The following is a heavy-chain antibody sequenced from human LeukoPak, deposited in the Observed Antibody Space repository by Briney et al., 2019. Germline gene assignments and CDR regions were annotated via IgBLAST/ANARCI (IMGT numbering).Heavy chain of an antibody. CDR2: INHGGST. CDR1: GFTFSSYS. Sequence: AGGSLRLSCAASGFTFSSYSMNWVRQPPGKGLEWIGEINHGGSTNYNPSLKSRVTISVDTSKNQFSLKLSSVTAADTAVYYCARGVRTFTMIVVVPRPTYHSCFDYWGQGTLVTVSS. CDR3: ARGVRTFTMIVVVPRPTYHSCFDY. D-gene: IGHD3-22*01. J-gene: IGHJ4*02. V-gene: IGHV4-34*01.